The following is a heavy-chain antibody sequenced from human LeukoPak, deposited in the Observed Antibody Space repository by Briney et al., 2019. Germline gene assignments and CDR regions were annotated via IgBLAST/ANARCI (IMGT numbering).Heavy chain of an antibody. V-gene: IGHV3-23*01. CDR2: ISRAGDRT. J-gene: IGHJ3*01. CDR3: ARGESFAFDV. Sequence: GGSLRRSCAASGFTFRSYAMSWVRQAPGKGLEWVSSISRAGDRTYYEDSVKGPFTISRDNSRNTMYLQMNSLRAEDTAVYYCARGESFAFDVWGQGTMVTVSS. CDR1: GFTFRSYA.